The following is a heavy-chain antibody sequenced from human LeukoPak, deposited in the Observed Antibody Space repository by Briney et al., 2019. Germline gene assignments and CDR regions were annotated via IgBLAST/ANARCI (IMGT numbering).Heavy chain of an antibody. CDR3: ARSGHSYGFGY. J-gene: IGHJ4*02. CDR2: LKQDGSEK. CDR1: GFMFSHSA. Sequence: GGSLRLSCAASGFMFSHSAMTWVRQAPGKGLEWVANLKQDGSEKYYVDSVKGRFTISRDNAKNSLYLQMNSLRAEDTAVYYCARSGHSYGFGYWGQGTLVTVSS. D-gene: IGHD5-18*01. V-gene: IGHV3-7*01.